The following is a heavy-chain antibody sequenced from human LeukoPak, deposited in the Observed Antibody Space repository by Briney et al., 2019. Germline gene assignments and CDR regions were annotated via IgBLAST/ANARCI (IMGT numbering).Heavy chain of an antibody. Sequence: GGSLRLSCAASGFTFSNYAMSWVRQAPGKGLEWVASITGSGGSTYYADSVKGRFTISRDNSKTTLYLQMNSLRAEDTAVYFCAKDQELTLTGFTYTYYYYMDVWGKGTTVTVSS. CDR1: GFTFSNYA. D-gene: IGHD1-7*01. J-gene: IGHJ6*03. CDR3: AKDQELTLTGFTYTYYYYMDV. V-gene: IGHV3-23*01. CDR2: ITGSGGST.